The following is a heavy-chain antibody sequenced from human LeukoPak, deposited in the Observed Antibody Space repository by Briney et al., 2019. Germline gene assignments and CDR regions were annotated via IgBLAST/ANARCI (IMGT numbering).Heavy chain of an antibody. CDR1: GYTFTGYY. CDR2: INPNSGGT. D-gene: IGHD5-18*01. Sequence: ASVKVSCKASGYTFTGYYMHWVRQAPGQGLEWMGWINPNSGGTNYAQKFQGRVTMTRDTSISTAYMELSRLRSDDTAVYYCASDIQLWSPDAFDIWGQGTMVTVSS. CDR3: ASDIQLWSPDAFDI. V-gene: IGHV1-2*02. J-gene: IGHJ3*02.